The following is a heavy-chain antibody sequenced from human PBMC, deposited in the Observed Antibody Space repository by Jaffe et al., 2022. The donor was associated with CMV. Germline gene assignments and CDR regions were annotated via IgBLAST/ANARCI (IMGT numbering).Heavy chain of an antibody. CDR2: ISWNSGSI. D-gene: IGHD3-22*01. J-gene: IGHJ3*02. CDR1: GFTFDDYA. Sequence: EVQLVESGGGLVQPGRSLRLSCAASGFTFDDYAMHWVRQAPGKGLEWVSGISWNSGSIGYADSVKGRFTISRDNAKNSLYLQMNSLRAEDTALYYCAKDTGYYDSSGWGGAFDIWGQGTMVTVSS. CDR3: AKDTGYYDSSGWGGAFDI. V-gene: IGHV3-9*01.